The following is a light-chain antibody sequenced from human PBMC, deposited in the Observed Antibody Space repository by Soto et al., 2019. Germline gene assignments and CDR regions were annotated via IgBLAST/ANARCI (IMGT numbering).Light chain of an antibody. CDR3: QQYNSYSRT. CDR1: QSISSW. Sequence: DIQMTQSPSTLSASVGDRVTITCRASQSISSWLAWYQQKPGKAPKLLIYDASTLESGVPPRFSGSGSGTEFTLTISSLQPDAFATYYCQQYNSYSRTLGQGTKVEIK. J-gene: IGKJ1*01. CDR2: DAS. V-gene: IGKV1-5*01.